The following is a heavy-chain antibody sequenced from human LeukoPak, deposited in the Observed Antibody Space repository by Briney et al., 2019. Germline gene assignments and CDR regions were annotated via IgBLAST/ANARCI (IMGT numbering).Heavy chain of an antibody. CDR3: ATTAVNRIDDGFYI. Sequence: AASGNVSCKVSGYTLTELSMHWGRHAPGKGLEWMWGSDPEDGETIYAQTMQGRVTMTEDTSTDTDYMELSSLRSEDTAVYYCATTAVNRIDDGFYIWGQGTMVTVSS. J-gene: IGHJ3*02. CDR1: GYTLTELS. D-gene: IGHD4-11*01. CDR2: SDPEDGET. V-gene: IGHV1-24*01.